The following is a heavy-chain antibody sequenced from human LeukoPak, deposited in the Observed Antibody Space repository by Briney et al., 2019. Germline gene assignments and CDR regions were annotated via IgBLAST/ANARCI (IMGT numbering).Heavy chain of an antibody. CDR1: GYTFTSYY. J-gene: IGHJ4*02. V-gene: IGHV1-46*01. CDR2: INPSGGST. Sequence: GASVKVSCKASGYTFTSYYMHWVRQAPGQGLEWMGIINPSGGSTSYAQKFQGRVTMTTDTSTSTAYMELRSLRSDDTAVYYCARDEGGQLGYCSGGSCYSGYWGQGTLVTVSS. CDR3: ARDEGGQLGYCSGGSCYSGY. D-gene: IGHD2-15*01.